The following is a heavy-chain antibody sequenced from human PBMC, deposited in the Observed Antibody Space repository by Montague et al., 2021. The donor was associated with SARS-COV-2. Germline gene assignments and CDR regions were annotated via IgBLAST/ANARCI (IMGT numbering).Heavy chain of an antibody. CDR1: GGSINNYY. CDR2: IYYSGST. V-gene: IGHV4-59*08. CDR3: ARTTYVDLASIYYYVMDV. J-gene: IGHJ6*02. Sequence: SETLSLTCTVSGGSINNYYWSWIRQPPGRGLEWIGYIYYSGSTEYSPSLKSRVTMSIDTSKNQFSLRLNSVTAADTAVYFCARTTYVDLASIYYYVMDVWGQGTTVTGSS. D-gene: IGHD3-9*01.